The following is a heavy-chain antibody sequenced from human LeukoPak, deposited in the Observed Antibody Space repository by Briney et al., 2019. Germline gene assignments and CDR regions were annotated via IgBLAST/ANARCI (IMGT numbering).Heavy chain of an antibody. Sequence: PGGSLRLSCAASGFTFSSYSMNWVRQAPGKGLEWVSYISSSSSTIYYADSVKGRFTISRDNAKNSLYLQMNSLRAEDTAVYYCARQRSVVFGVVIPTTFDYWGQGTLVTVSS. V-gene: IGHV3-48*01. D-gene: IGHD3-3*01. CDR3: ARQRSVVFGVVIPTTFDY. J-gene: IGHJ4*02. CDR2: ISSSSSTI. CDR1: GFTFSSYS.